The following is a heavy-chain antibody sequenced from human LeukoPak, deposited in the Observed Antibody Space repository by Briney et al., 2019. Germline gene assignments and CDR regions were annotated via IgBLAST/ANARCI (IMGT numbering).Heavy chain of an antibody. CDR1: GFTFSSYS. CDR3: AKEVPEGGNWNDYFDY. CDR2: ISGSGGST. V-gene: IGHV3-23*01. Sequence: GGSLRLSCAASGFTFSSYSMNWVRQAPGKGLEWVSAISGSGGSTYYADSVKGRFTISRDNSKNTLYLQMNSLRAEDTAVYYCAKEVPEGGNWNDYFDYWGQGTLVTVSS. J-gene: IGHJ4*02. D-gene: IGHD1-1*01.